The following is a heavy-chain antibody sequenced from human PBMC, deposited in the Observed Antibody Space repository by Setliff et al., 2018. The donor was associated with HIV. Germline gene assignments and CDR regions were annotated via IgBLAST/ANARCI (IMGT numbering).Heavy chain of an antibody. D-gene: IGHD3-10*01. CDR2: LSYSGTV. J-gene: IGHJ5*02. CDR3: TRELIWFGEGAYDP. Sequence: SETLSLTCSASGGSISRHYWSWIRQAPNKGLEWIGYLSYSGTVTYNPSLKSRVTMSIDRSKRQFSLMVKSVTAADTAVYYCTRELIWFGEGAYDPWGQGTLVTVSS. V-gene: IGHV4-59*11. CDR1: GGSISRHY.